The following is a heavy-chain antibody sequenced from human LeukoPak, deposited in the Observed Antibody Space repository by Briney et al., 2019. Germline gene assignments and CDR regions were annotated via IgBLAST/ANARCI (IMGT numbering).Heavy chain of an antibody. D-gene: IGHD2-2*01. J-gene: IGHJ6*02. Sequence: PSETLSLTCTVSGGSISSYYWSWIRQPPGKGLEWIGYIYYSGSTNYNPSLKSRVTISVDTSKNQFSLKLSSVTAADTAVYYCARWDYIVVVPAARRRYYYYGMDVWGQGTTVTVSS. V-gene: IGHV4-59*08. CDR3: ARWDYIVVVPAARRRYYYYGMDV. CDR1: GGSISSYY. CDR2: IYYSGST.